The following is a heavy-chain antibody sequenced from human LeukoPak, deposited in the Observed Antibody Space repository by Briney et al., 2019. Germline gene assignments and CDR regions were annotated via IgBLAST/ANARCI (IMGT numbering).Heavy chain of an antibody. D-gene: IGHD2-8*01. J-gene: IGHJ4*02. Sequence: ASVKVSCKASGYTFTSYYMHWVRQAPGQGLEWMGIINPSGGSTSYAQKFQGRVTMTRDASTSTVYMGLNSLRSEDTAVYYCARDYCTNGVCYPWTDWGQGTLVTVSS. CDR2: INPSGGST. CDR3: ARDYCTNGVCYPWTD. CDR1: GYTFTSYY. V-gene: IGHV1-46*01.